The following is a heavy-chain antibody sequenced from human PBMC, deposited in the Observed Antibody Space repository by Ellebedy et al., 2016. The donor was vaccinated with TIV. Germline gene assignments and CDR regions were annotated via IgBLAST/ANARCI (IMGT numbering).Heavy chain of an antibody. CDR2: INPSGGST. J-gene: IGHJ6*02. CDR1: GYTITSYY. CDR3: ARDLRDSSSSRYYYGMDV. V-gene: IGHV1-46*01. D-gene: IGHD6-6*01. Sequence: ASVKVSCKASGYTITSYYMHWVRQAPGQGLEWMGIINPSGGSTSCAQKFQGRVTMTRDTSMSTVYMELSSLRSEDTAVYYCARDLRDSSSSRYYYGMDVWGQGTTVTVSS.